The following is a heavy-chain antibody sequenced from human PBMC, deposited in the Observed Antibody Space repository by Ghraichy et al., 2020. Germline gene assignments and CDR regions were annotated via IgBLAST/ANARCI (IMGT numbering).Heavy chain of an antibody. D-gene: IGHD4-23*01. CDR2: TYYKSTWFN. Sequence: SQTLSLTCAISGDSVSSNGVAWNWIRQSPSRGLEWLGRTYYKSTWFNDYAKSVRGRITINPDTSENQFSLQLSSVIPEDTAVYYCARGRNSAFDIWAQGTMVIVSS. V-gene: IGHV6-1*01. CDR3: ARGRNSAFDI. CDR1: GDSVSSNGVA. J-gene: IGHJ3*02.